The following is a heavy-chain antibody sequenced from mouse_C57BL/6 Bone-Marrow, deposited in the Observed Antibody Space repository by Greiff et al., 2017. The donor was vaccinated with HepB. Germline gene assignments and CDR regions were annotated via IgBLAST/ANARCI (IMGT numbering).Heavy chain of an antibody. CDR1: GYTFTSYT. Sequence: QVHVKQSGAELARPGASVKMSCKASGYTFTSYTMHWVKQRPGQGLEWIGYINPSSGYTKYNQKFKDKATLTADKSSSTAYMQLSSLTSEDSAVYYCARGTKRGYWGQGTTLTVSS. CDR3: ARGTKRGY. V-gene: IGHV1-4*01. CDR2: INPSSGYT. D-gene: IGHD1-3*01. J-gene: IGHJ2*01.